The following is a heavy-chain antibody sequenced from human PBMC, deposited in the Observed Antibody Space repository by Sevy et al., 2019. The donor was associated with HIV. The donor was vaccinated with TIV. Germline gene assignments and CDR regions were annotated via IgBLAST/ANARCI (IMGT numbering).Heavy chain of an antibody. D-gene: IGHD5-18*01. V-gene: IGHV3-15*01. Sequence: GGSLRLSCAASGFTFSNAWMSWVRQAPGKGLEWVGRIKIKTDGGTTDYAAPVKGRLTISRDDSKNTLYLQMNSLKTEDTAVYYCTTDTAMGGDDYYYYYGMDVWGQGTTVTVSS. J-gene: IGHJ6*02. CDR2: IKIKTDGGTT. CDR3: TTDTAMGGDDYYYYYGMDV. CDR1: GFTFSNAW.